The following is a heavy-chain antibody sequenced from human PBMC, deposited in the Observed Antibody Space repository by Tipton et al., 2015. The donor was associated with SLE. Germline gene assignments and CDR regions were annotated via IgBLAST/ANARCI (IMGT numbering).Heavy chain of an antibody. J-gene: IGHJ4*02. Sequence: TLSLTCAVYGGSFSGYYWTWIRQPPGKGLEWIGEINHSGSTNYNPSLKSRVTISVDTSKNQFSLKLSSVTTANTAVYYCAGWFQFSAANGTFDDWGQGTLVTVAS. V-gene: IGHV4-34*01. CDR3: AGWFQFSAANGTFDD. CDR1: GGSFSGYY. CDR2: INHSGST. D-gene: IGHD6-13*01.